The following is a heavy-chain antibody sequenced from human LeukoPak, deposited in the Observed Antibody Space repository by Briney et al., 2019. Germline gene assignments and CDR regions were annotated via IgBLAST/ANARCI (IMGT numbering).Heavy chain of an antibody. V-gene: IGHV4-61*01. CDR2: IYYSGST. J-gene: IGHJ3*02. CDR3: ARARRQDAFDI. D-gene: IGHD6-6*01. CDR1: GGSISSGSYY. Sequence: SETQSLTCTVSGGSISSGSYYWSWIRQPPGKGLEWIGYIYYSGSTNYNPSLKSRVTISVDTSKNQFSLKLSSVTAADTAVYYCARARRQDAFDIWGQGTMVTVSS.